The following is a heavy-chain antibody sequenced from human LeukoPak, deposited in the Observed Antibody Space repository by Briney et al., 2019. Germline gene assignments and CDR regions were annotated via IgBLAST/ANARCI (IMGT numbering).Heavy chain of an antibody. CDR3: ASQSHSGGSLGGY. J-gene: IGHJ4*02. Sequence: SETLSLTCTVSGGTISSSSYYWGWLRQPPGKGLEWIGSIHYSGSTYYKPSLRSRVTISVDTSNNKSYLKLSSLTTADTAVYDCASQSHSGGSLGGYWGQGTLVTVSS. D-gene: IGHD2-15*01. CDR1: GGTISSSSYY. V-gene: IGHV4-39*01. CDR2: IHYSGST.